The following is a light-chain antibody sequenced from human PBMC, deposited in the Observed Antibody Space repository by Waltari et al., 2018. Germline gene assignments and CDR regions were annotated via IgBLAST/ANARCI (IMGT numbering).Light chain of an antibody. V-gene: IGLV4-69*01. CDR1: SGHSNYA. Sequence: QLVLTQSPSASASLGASVKLSCTLSSGHSNYAITWHQQETGKGHRHLMRVNSDGSHSKGDGIPARFSGSSSGAERYLLISSLQSEDEADYCCQTWDTGRGVFGGGTKLTVL. J-gene: IGLJ3*02. CDR3: QTWDTGRGV. CDR2: VNSDGSH.